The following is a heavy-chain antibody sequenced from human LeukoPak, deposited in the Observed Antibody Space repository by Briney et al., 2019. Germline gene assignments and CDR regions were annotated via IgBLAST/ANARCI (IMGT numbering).Heavy chain of an antibody. CDR2: INHSGST. V-gene: IGHV4-34*01. Sequence: SETLSLTCAVYGGSFSGYYWSWIRQPLGKGLEWIGEINHSGSTNYNPSLKSRVTISVDTSKNQFSLKLSYVTAAYTAVYYCARARGAVAIDYWGQGTLVTVSS. D-gene: IGHD6-19*01. J-gene: IGHJ4*02. CDR1: GGSFSGYY. CDR3: ARARGAVAIDY.